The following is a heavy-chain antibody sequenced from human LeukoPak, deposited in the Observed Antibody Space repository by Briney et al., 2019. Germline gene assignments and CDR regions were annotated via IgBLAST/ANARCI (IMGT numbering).Heavy chain of an antibody. CDR3: AREEAGTYGFQY. CDR1: GDSVSSNSGA. J-gene: IGHJ4*02. CDR2: AYYRSQWYN. D-gene: IGHD3-10*01. Sequence: SQTLLLTCAIFGDSVSSNSGAWNWIRQSPSRGLEWLGRAYYRSQWYNDYGFSVKGRIAINADTSKNHFSLQLNSVTPEDTAVYYCAREEAGTYGFQYWGQGTRVIVSS. V-gene: IGHV6-1*01.